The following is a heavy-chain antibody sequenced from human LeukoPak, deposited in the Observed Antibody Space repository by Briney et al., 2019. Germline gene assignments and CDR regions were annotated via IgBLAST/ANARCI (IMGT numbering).Heavy chain of an antibody. V-gene: IGHV4-59*01. J-gene: IGHJ5*02. CDR1: GGSISSYY. CDR3: ARDKYPRCSGGSCHRKSWFDP. D-gene: IGHD2-15*01. CDR2: IYYSGST. Sequence: SETLSLTCTVSGGSISSYYWSWIRQPPGKGLEWIGYIYYSGSTNYNPSLKSRVTISVDTSKNQFSLKLSSVTAADTAVYYCARDKYPRCSGGSCHRKSWFDPWGQGTLVTVSS.